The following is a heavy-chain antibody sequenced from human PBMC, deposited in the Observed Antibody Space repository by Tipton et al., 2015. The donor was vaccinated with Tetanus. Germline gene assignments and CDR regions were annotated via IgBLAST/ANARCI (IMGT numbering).Heavy chain of an antibody. V-gene: IGHV4-31*03. D-gene: IGHD6-13*01. Sequence: TLSLTCTVSGGSINSGGYYWSWLRQHPGKGLEWIGYIYYTGNTYYNPSLKSRVTISVDTSNNQFTLRLISVTAADTAVYYCAGVTAQRTELYFDHWGQGTLVTVSS. J-gene: IGHJ4*02. CDR3: AGVTAQRTELYFDH. CDR2: IYYTGNT. CDR1: GGSINSGGYY.